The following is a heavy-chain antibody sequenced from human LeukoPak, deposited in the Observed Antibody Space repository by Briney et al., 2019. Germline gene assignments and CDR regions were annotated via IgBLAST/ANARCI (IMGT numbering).Heavy chain of an antibody. Sequence: SETLSLTCTVSGGSISSYYWSWIRQPAGKGLEWIGRIYTSGSTNYNPSLKSRVTMSVDTSKNQFSLKLSSVTAADTAVYYCARATYYGSGSSYYYYYMDVWGKGTTVTISS. J-gene: IGHJ6*03. CDR2: IYTSGST. CDR3: ARATYYGSGSSYYYYYMDV. CDR1: GGSISSYY. D-gene: IGHD3-10*01. V-gene: IGHV4-4*07.